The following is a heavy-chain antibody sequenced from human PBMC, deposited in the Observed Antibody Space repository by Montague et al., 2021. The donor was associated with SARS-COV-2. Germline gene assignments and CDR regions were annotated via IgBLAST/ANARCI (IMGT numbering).Heavy chain of an antibody. CDR2: TYYRSRWSN. CDR1: GDSVSSNSAT. Sequence: CAISGDSVSSNSATWHWIRQSPSRGLEWLGRTYYRSRWSNDYAVSVRSRIIINPDTSTNQFSLQLSSVTPEDTAVYFCARERWAVGFSFDYWGQGTLVTVSS. CDR3: ARERWAVGFSFDY. J-gene: IGHJ4*02. V-gene: IGHV6-1*01. D-gene: IGHD1-26*01.